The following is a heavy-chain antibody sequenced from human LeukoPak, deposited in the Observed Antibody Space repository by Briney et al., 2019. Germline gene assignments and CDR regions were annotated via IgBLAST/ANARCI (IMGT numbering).Heavy chain of an antibody. V-gene: IGHV3-7*01. D-gene: IGHD6-13*01. CDR3: ARERYSSSWYPRHLDY. J-gene: IGHJ4*02. CDR1: GFTFSSYA. CDR2: IKQDGSEK. Sequence: GGSLRLSCAAPGFTFSSYAMSWVRQAPGKGLEWVANIKQDGSEKYYVDSVKGRFTISRDNAKNSLYLQMNSLRAEDTAVYYCARERYSSSWYPRHLDYWGQGTLVTVSS.